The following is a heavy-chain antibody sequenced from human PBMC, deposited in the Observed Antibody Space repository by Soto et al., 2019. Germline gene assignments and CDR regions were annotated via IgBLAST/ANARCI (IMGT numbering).Heavy chain of an antibody. Sequence: SLTCTVSGGSISSGGYYWSWIRQHPGKGLEWIGYIYYSGSTYYNPSLKSRVTISVYTSKNQFSLRLSSVTAADTAVYYCAREVGPNWFDPWGQGTLVTVSS. CDR3: AREVGPNWFDP. V-gene: IGHV4-31*03. CDR1: GGSISSGGYY. J-gene: IGHJ5*02. CDR2: IYYSGST. D-gene: IGHD2-2*01.